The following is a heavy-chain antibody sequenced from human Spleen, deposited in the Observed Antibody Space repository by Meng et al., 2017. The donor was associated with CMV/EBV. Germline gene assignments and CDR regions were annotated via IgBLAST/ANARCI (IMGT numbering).Heavy chain of an antibody. CDR1: GGSISSYY. V-gene: IGHV4-59*12. CDR2: INYSGRT. CDR3: ASDRDAFDI. Sequence: GSLRLSCTVSGGSISSYYWSWIRQSPGKGLEWIGYINYSGRTNYNPSLKSRIAISVDTSKNQFSLRLSSVTAADTAVYYCASDRDAFDIWGQGTMVTVSS. J-gene: IGHJ3*02.